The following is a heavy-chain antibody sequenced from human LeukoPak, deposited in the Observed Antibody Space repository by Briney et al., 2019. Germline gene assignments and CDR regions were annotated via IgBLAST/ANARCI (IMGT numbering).Heavy chain of an antibody. V-gene: IGHV1-3*01. CDR2: ISAGNGNT. J-gene: IGHJ4*02. CDR3: ARDSGSGNNDY. Sequence: ASVRVSCKASGYSFTSYAIHWGRQGPGQGQEWMGWISAGNGNTKYSQNFQGSVTFISNTFATTAFVELSSLRSEDAAVYYCARDSGSGNNDYWGQGTLVTVSS. D-gene: IGHD1-26*01. CDR1: GYSFTSYA.